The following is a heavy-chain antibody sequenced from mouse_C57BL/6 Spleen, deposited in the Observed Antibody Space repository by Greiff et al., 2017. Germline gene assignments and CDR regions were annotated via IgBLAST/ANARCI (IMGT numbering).Heavy chain of an antibody. CDR1: GFTFSDYG. J-gene: IGHJ2*01. V-gene: IGHV5-17*01. CDR3: ARERNSYGSSWDY. D-gene: IGHD1-1*01. Sequence: EVQVVESGGGLVKPGGSLKLSCAASGFTFSDYGMHWVRQAPEKGLEWVAYISSGSSTIYYADTVKGRFTISRDNAKNTLFLQMTSLRSEDTAMYYCARERNSYGSSWDYWGQGTTLTVSS. CDR2: ISSGSSTI.